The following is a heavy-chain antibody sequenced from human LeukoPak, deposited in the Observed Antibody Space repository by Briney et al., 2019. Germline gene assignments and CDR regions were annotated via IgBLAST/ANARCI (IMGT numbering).Heavy chain of an antibody. V-gene: IGHV1-2*02. CDR2: INPNSGGT. Sequence: ASVKVSCKASGYSFITYSISWVRQAPGQGLEWMGWINPNSGGTNYAQKFQGRVTMTRDTSISTAYMELSRLRSDDTAVYYCARLYYDSSGYYYDYYYYGMDVWGQGTTVTVSS. CDR3: ARLYYDSSGYYYDYYYYGMDV. J-gene: IGHJ6*02. D-gene: IGHD3-22*01. CDR1: GYSFITYS.